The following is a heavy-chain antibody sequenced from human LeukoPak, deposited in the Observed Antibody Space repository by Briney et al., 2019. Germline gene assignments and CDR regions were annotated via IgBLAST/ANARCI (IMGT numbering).Heavy chain of an antibody. CDR1: GFTFSTSV. Sequence: GGSLRLSCAASGFTFSTSVMSWVRQAPGEGLEWVSSISAGSTNTRHADSVKGRFTISRDNSKDTVYLEMNSLRPDDTAVYYCAKVKGIASGLYYFFYMDVWGKGTTVTVSS. CDR3: AKVKGIASGLYYFFYMDV. CDR2: ISAGSTNT. V-gene: IGHV3-23*01. J-gene: IGHJ6*03. D-gene: IGHD6-19*01.